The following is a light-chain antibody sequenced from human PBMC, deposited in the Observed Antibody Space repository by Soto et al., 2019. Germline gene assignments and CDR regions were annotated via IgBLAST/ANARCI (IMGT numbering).Light chain of an antibody. CDR2: KAS. CDR1: QTISSW. J-gene: IGKJ5*01. CDR3: QQRDYWQVT. Sequence: DIQMTQSPSTLSGSVGDRVTITCRASQTISSWLAWYQQKPGKAPKLLIYKASTLKSGVPSRFSGSGSGTDFTLTISSLEPEDFAIYYCQQRDYWQVTFGQGTRLEIK. V-gene: IGKV1-5*03.